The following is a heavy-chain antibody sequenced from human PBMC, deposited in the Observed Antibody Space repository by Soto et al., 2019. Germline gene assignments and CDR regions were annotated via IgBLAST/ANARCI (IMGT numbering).Heavy chain of an antibody. Sequence: GASVKVSCKASGYTFTSYYMHWVRQAPGQGLEWMGIINPSGGSTSYAQKFQGRVTMTRDTSTSTVYMELSSLRSEDTAVYYCARDLVVAVAATGGNWFDPWGQGTLVTVSS. V-gene: IGHV1-46*01. D-gene: IGHD2-15*01. CDR3: ARDLVVAVAATGGNWFDP. CDR1: GYTFTSYY. CDR2: INPSGGST. J-gene: IGHJ5*02.